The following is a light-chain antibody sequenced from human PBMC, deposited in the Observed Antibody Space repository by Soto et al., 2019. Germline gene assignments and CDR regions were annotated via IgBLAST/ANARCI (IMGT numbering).Light chain of an antibody. Sequence: EIVFTNSPCTLSLCTGERATLSCRASQSVSSSYLAWYQQKPGQAPRLLIYGASSRATGIPDRFSGSGSGTDFTLTISRLEPEDFAVYFCHQYATSPLTFGGGTKVDIK. CDR3: HQYATSPLT. CDR1: QSVSSSY. V-gene: IGKV3-20*01. CDR2: GAS. J-gene: IGKJ4*01.